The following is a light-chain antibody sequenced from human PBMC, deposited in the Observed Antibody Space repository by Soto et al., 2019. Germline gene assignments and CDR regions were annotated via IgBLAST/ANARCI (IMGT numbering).Light chain of an antibody. CDR1: SGSVSTTNY. CDR2: STN. Sequence: QTVVTQEPSFSVSPGGTVTLTCGLNSGSVSTTNYPSWFQQTPGQAPRTLIYSTNTRSSGVPYRFSGSILGNKAALTITGAQADDESDYYCVLYLGSGISLFGGGTKLTVL. CDR3: VLYLGSGISL. J-gene: IGLJ2*01. V-gene: IGLV8-61*01.